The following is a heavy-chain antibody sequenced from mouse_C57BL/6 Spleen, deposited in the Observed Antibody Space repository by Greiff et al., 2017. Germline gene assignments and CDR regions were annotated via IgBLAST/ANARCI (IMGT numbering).Heavy chain of an antibody. V-gene: IGHV1-15*01. Sequence: QVQLQQSGAELVRPGASVTLSCKASGYTFTDYEMHWVKQTPVHGLEWIGAIDPETGGTAYNQKFKGKAILTADKSSSTAYMELRSLTSEDSAVYYCTRTYYYGSSYEGMDYWGQGTSVTVSS. J-gene: IGHJ4*01. CDR1: GYTFTDYE. CDR2: IDPETGGT. CDR3: TRTYYYGSSYEGMDY. D-gene: IGHD1-1*01.